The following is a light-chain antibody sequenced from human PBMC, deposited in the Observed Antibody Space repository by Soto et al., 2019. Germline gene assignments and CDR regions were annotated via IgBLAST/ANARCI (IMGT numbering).Light chain of an antibody. CDR3: QPRADWRLT. CDR2: DTS. V-gene: IGKV3-11*01. J-gene: IGKJ4*01. Sequence: EIVLTQSPATLSLSPGERATLSCRASQSVRNYLIWYQHKPGLSPRLLIYDTSTRATGIPARFSGSGSGTDFTLTISSLEPDDFAVYYCQPRADWRLTFGGRTKVEIK. CDR1: QSVRNY.